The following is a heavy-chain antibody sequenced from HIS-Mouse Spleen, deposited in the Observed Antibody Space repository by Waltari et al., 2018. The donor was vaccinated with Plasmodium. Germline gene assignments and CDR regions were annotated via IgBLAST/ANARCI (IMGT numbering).Heavy chain of an antibody. V-gene: IGHV4-34*01. D-gene: IGHD6-19*01. J-gene: IGHJ4*02. CDR2: ITHSGTT. CDR3: ARGPGYSSGWYYFDY. Sequence: QVQLQQWGAGLLMPSATMSPPCAVSGGSFSGYYWSWIRQPPGKGLEGIGEITHSGTTNYNPSLKRRVTISVDTSKNQFSLKLSSVTAADTAVYYCARGPGYSSGWYYFDYWGQGTLVTVSS. CDR1: GGSFSGYY.